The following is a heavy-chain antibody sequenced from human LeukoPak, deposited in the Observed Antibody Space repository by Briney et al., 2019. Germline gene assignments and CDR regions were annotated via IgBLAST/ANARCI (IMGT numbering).Heavy chain of an antibody. CDR2: IYYSGST. CDR1: GGSISSSSYY. V-gene: IGHV4-39*07. Sequence: SETLSLTCTVSGGSISSSSYYWGWIRQPPGKGLEWIGSIYYSGSTYYNPSLKSRVTISVDTSKNQFSLKLSSVTAADTAVYYCARSTSGSYYNQYYFDYWGQGTLVTVSS. D-gene: IGHD3-10*01. CDR3: ARSTSGSYYNQYYFDY. J-gene: IGHJ4*02.